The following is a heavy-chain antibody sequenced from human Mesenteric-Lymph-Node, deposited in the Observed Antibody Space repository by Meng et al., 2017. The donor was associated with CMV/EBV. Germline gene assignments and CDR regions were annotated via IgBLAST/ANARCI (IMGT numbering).Heavy chain of an antibody. CDR3: ARVGNLAAAGTYYYYYGMDV. CDR2: INHSGNT. J-gene: IGHJ6*02. V-gene: IGHV4-34*01. CDR1: GGSFSGYY. D-gene: IGHD6-13*01. Sequence: ESLKISCAVYGGSFSGYYWSWIRQPPGKGLEWIGEINHSGNTNYNPSLKSRVTISVDTSKNQFSLKLSSVTAADTAVYYCARVGNLAAAGTYYYYYGMDVWGQGTTVTVSS.